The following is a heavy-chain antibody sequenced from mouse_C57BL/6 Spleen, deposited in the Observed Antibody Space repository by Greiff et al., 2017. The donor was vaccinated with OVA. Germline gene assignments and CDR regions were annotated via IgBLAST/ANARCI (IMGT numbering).Heavy chain of an antibody. CDR1: GFTFSSYA. CDR3: ARAGAYYGNYDAMDY. D-gene: IGHD2-10*01. V-gene: IGHV5-4*01. Sequence: EVQGVESGGGLVKPGGSLKLSCAASGFTFSSYAMSWVRQTPEKRLEWVATISDGGSYTYYPDNVKGRFTISRDNAKNNLYLQMSHLKSEDTAMYYCARAGAYYGNYDAMDYWGQGTSVTVSS. J-gene: IGHJ4*01. CDR2: ISDGGSYT.